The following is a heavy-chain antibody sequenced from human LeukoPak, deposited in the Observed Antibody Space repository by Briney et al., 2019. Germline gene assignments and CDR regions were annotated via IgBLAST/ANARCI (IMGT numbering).Heavy chain of an antibody. CDR1: GYTFTGYY. V-gene: IGHV1-2*02. Sequence: AAVKVSCKASGYTFTGYYMHWVRQPPGQGREWVGWINPNSGGTNYAQKFQGRVTMTRDTSISTAYMELSRLRSDDTAVYYCARGGPNPRKELDYWGQGTLVTVSS. CDR3: ARGGPNPRKELDY. J-gene: IGHJ4*02. CDR2: INPNSGGT.